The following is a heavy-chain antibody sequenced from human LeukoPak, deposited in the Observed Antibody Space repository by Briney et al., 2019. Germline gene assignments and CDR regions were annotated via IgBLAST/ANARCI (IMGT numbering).Heavy chain of an antibody. J-gene: IGHJ4*02. CDR3: ASVVVGVTAV. V-gene: IGHV4-34*01. CDR2: INHSGST. D-gene: IGHD1-26*01. Sequence: PSETLSLTCAVYGGSFSGYYWSWIRQPPGKGLEWIGEINHSGSTNYNPSLKSRVTISVDTSKNQFSLKLSSVTAADTAVYYCASVVVGVTAVWGQGTLVTVSS. CDR1: GGSFSGYY.